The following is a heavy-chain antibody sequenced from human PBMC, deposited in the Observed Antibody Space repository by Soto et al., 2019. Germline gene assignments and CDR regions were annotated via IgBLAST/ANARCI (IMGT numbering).Heavy chain of an antibody. CDR3: ARQPTTADFDWWFAP. D-gene: IGHD3-9*01. CDR1: GGSISSSRSY. J-gene: IGHJ5*02. V-gene: IGHV4-39*01. CDR2: IFYSGST. Sequence: SETLSLTCNVSGGSISSSRSYWAWIRQPPGKGLEWIANIFYSGSTYHNPSLASRVTVSVDTSKNQFSLKLSSVTAADTAVYYCARQPTTADFDWWFAPGGQGSLVTVSS.